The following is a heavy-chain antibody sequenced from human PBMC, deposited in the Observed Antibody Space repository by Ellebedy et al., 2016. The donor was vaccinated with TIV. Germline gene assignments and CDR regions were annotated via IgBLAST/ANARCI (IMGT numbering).Heavy chain of an antibody. J-gene: IGHJ3*02. CDR1: GFTLSTYD. V-gene: IGHV3-13*04. CDR3: ARVGYSSGFDI. D-gene: IGHD6-19*01. CDR2: IGIAGDT. Sequence: GGSLRLXXAASGFTLSTYDMHWVRQTTGKSLEWVSAIGIAGDTYYVDSVKGRFTISRENAKNSLYLQMNSLRAGDTAVYYCARVGYSSGFDIWGQGTMVTVSS.